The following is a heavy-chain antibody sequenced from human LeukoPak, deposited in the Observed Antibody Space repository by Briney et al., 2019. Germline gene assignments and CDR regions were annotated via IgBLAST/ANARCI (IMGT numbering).Heavy chain of an antibody. CDR3: ARNIVNYDFWGGYSDNWFDP. CDR2: IYTSGST. Sequence: SETLSLTCTVSGGSISSYYWSWIRQPPGKGLEWIGYIYTSGSTNYNPSLKSRVTISVDTSKNQFSLKLSSVTAADTAVYYCARNIVNYDFWGGYSDNWFDPWGQGTTVTVSS. V-gene: IGHV4-4*09. J-gene: IGHJ5*01. CDR1: GGSISSYY. D-gene: IGHD3-3*01.